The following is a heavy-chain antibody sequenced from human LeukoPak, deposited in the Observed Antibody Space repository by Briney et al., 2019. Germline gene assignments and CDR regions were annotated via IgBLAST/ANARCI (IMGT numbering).Heavy chain of an antibody. J-gene: IGHJ5*02. V-gene: IGHV4-39*07. CDR2: LNYSGTI. CDR3: SRYDSDTGDFDP. CDR1: GGFISGSTSY. D-gene: IGHD3-10*01. Sequence: SETLSLTCTVSGGFISGSTSYWGCIRQSPGKGLELIGLLNYSGTIYYKPSVKSRVSISIDRSRTQFSLKLSSVTAADTAIYYCSRYDSDTGDFDPWGQGTLVTISS.